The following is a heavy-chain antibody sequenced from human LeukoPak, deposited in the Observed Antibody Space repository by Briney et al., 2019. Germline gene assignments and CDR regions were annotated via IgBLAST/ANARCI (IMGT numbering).Heavy chain of an antibody. D-gene: IGHD1-26*01. Sequence: SETLSLTCTVSGGSISSYYWSWIRQPPGKGLEWIGYIYYSGSTNYSPSLKSRVTISVDTSKNQFSLKLSSVTAADTAVYYCARDQINSSGNKPPFDYWGRGTLVTVSS. CDR2: IYYSGST. J-gene: IGHJ4*02. CDR3: ARDQINSSGNKPPFDY. V-gene: IGHV4-59*01. CDR1: GGSISSYY.